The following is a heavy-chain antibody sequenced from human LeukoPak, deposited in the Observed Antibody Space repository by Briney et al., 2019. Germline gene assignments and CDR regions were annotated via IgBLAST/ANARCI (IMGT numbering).Heavy chain of an antibody. Sequence: SVKVSCKASGGTFSSYAISWVRQAPGQGLEWMGGIIPIFGTANYAHKFQGRVTITADESTSTAYTELSSLRSEDTAVYYCARDRTYYDFWSGYYPYYYYYMDVWGKGTTVTVSS. CDR2: IIPIFGTA. V-gene: IGHV1-69*13. J-gene: IGHJ6*03. CDR1: GGTFSSYA. CDR3: ARDRTYYDFWSGYYPYYYYYMDV. D-gene: IGHD3-3*01.